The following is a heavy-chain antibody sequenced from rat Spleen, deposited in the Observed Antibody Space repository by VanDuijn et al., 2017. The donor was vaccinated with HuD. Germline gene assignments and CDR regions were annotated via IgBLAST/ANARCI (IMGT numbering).Heavy chain of an antibody. CDR1: GFSLTSNS. Sequence: QVQLKESGPGLVQPSQTLSLTCTVSGFSLTSNSVHWVRQPPGKGLEWMGVIWNTGGTRYNSALKSRLSISKDTSKRQVFLKMNSLQTEDTATYYCARDWHYDGYSGWFAYWGQGTLVTVSS. J-gene: IGHJ3*01. D-gene: IGHD1-12*03. CDR3: ARDWHYDGYSGWFAY. V-gene: IGHV2-41*01. CDR2: IWNTGGT.